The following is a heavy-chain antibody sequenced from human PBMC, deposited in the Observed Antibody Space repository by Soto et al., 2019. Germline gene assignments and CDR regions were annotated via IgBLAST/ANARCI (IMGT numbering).Heavy chain of an antibody. CDR3: ATDYYCTTIVVSSDY. J-gene: IGHJ4*01. CDR2: IKSKTDGGTT. V-gene: IGHV3-15*07. Sequence: GSLRLSCAASGFTFSNAWINWVRQAPGKGLEWVGRIKSKTDGGTTDFAAPVKGRFAISRDDSKDMVYLQMNSLQTEDIGIDYCATDYYCTTIVVSSDYWGYGALGT. D-gene: IGHD2-15*01. CDR1: GFTFSNAW.